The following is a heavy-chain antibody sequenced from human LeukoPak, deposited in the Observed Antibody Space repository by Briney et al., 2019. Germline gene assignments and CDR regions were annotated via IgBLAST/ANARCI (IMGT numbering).Heavy chain of an antibody. CDR2: INPNSGGT. V-gene: IGHV1-2*02. D-gene: IGHD3-10*01. J-gene: IGHJ3*02. CDR3: ARDKWFGDLRAFDI. CDR1: GYTFTGYY. Sequence: GASVKVSCKASGYTFTGYYMHWVQQAPGQGLEWMGWINPNSGGTNYAQKFQGRVTMTRDTSISTAYMELSRLRSDDTAVYYCARDKWFGDLRAFDIWGQGTMVTVSS.